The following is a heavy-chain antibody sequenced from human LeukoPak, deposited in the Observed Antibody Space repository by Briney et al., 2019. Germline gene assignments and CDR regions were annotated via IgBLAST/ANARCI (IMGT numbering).Heavy chain of an antibody. D-gene: IGHD3-10*01. CDR1: GFTVSSNY. V-gene: IGHV3-66*01. Sequence: GGSLRLSCAASGFTVSSNYMSWARQAPGKGLEWVSVIYSGGSTYYADSVKGRFTISRDNSKNTLYLQMNSLRAEDTAVYYCARDRFFGSGSSPGYYYYYGMDVWGQGTTVTVSS. CDR2: IYSGGST. CDR3: ARDRFFGSGSSPGYYYYYGMDV. J-gene: IGHJ6*02.